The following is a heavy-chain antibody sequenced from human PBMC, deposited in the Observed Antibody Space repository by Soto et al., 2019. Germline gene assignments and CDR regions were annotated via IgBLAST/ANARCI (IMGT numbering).Heavy chain of an antibody. V-gene: IGHV1-2*02. CDR1: GYTFTGYY. CDR2: INTNNGGT. Sequence: GAAVKVSCKTSGYTFTGYYVHWLRQAPGQGLEWMGWINTNNGGTNYAQKFQGRVTMTRDTAITTAYMELSWLRSDDTAVYYCAREVELHFAHWGQGTLVTVS. J-gene: IGHJ4*02. D-gene: IGHD1-26*01. CDR3: AREVELHFAH.